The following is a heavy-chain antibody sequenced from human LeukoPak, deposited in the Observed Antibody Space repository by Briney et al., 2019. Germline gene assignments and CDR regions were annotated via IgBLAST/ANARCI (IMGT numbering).Heavy chain of an antibody. J-gene: IGHJ4*02. Sequence: GGSLRLSCAASGFTFSSYWMSWVRQAPGKGLEWVANIKQDGSEKYYVDSVKGRFTISRDNAKNSLYLQMNSLRAEDTAVYYCARDSSSGYYWGASFDYWGQGTLVTVSS. D-gene: IGHD3-22*01. CDR1: GFTFSSYW. V-gene: IGHV3-7*01. CDR2: IKQDGSEK. CDR3: ARDSSSGYYWGASFDY.